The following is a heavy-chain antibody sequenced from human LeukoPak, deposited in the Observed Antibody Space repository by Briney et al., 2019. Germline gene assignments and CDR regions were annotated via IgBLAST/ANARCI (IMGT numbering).Heavy chain of an antibody. Sequence: GGSLRLSCAASGFTFSSYSMNWVRQAPGKGLEWVSSISSSSSYIYYADSVKGRFTISRDNAKNSLYLQMNSLRAEDTAVYYCARATIVGASLGAFDIWGQGTMVTVSS. CDR1: GFTFSSYS. D-gene: IGHD1-26*01. CDR3: ARATIVGASLGAFDI. CDR2: ISSSSSYI. V-gene: IGHV3-21*01. J-gene: IGHJ3*02.